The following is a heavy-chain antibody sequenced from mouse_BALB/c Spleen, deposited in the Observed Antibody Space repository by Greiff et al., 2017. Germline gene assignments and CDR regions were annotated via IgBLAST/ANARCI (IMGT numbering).Heavy chain of an antibody. CDR2: ISSGSSTI. J-gene: IGHJ3*01. V-gene: IGHV5-17*02. CDR1: GFTFSSFG. CDR3: ARGGYYDYDGVAY. Sequence: EVMLVESGGGLVQPGGSRKLSCAASGFTFSSFGMHWVRQAPEKGLEWVAYISSGSSTIYYADTVKGRFTISRDNPKNTLFLQMTSLRSEDTAMYYCARGGYYDYDGVAYWGQGTLVTVSA. D-gene: IGHD2-4*01.